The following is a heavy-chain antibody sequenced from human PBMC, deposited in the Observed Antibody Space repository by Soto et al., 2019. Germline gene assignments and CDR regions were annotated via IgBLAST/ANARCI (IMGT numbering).Heavy chain of an antibody. D-gene: IGHD6-19*01. CDR3: ARQGYSSGWFLFDY. CDR2: IYYSGST. V-gene: IGHV4-39*01. J-gene: IGHJ4*02. CDR1: GGSISSRRYY. Sequence: SESLALTCTVSGGSISSRRYYWGWIRQPPGKGLEWIGSIYYSGSTYYNPSLKSRVTISVDTSKNQFSLKLSSVTAADTAVYYCARQGYSSGWFLFDYWGQGTLVTVSS.